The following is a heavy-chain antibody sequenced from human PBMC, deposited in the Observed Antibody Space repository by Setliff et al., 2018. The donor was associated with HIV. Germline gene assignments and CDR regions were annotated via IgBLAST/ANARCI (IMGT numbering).Heavy chain of an antibody. J-gene: IGHJ4*02. V-gene: IGHV3-21*04. CDR2: ISSSNSYK. CDR3: AKAYYFDY. Sequence: GGSLRLSCAASGFTFNSYSMNWVRQAPGKGLEWVSSISSSNSYKHYADSVKGRFTISRDNAKNTLYLQMNSLRAEDTAVYYCAKAYYFDYWGQGTLVTAPQ. CDR1: GFTFNSYS.